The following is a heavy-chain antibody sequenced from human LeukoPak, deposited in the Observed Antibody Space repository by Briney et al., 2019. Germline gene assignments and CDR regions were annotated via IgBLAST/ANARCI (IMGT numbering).Heavy chain of an antibody. Sequence: ASVKVSCKASGYTFTSYYMHWVRQAPGQGLEWMGIINPSGGSTSYAQKFQGRVTMTRDMSTSTVYMELSSLRSEDTAVYYCARGGSYYDSSGYYHPSWYYYMDVWGKGTTVTVSS. CDR3: ARGGSYYDSSGYYHPSWYYYMDV. D-gene: IGHD3-22*01. V-gene: IGHV1-46*01. J-gene: IGHJ6*03. CDR1: GYTFTSYY. CDR2: INPSGGST.